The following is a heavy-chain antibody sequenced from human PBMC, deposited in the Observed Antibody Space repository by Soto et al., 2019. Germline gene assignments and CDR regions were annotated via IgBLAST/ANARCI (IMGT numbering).Heavy chain of an antibody. CDR2: ISYEGSEK. Sequence: QVHLVESGGGVVQPGRSLRLSCAASGFTFSNNGMHWVRQAPGMGLEWMGVISYEGSEKYYAGSVKGRFTISRDNSKNTLYLQMDTLRAEDMAIYYCVKDKGAAAGFDYWGQGILVTVSS. J-gene: IGHJ4*02. CDR1: GFTFSNNG. CDR3: VKDKGAAAGFDY. V-gene: IGHV3-30*18. D-gene: IGHD6-13*01.